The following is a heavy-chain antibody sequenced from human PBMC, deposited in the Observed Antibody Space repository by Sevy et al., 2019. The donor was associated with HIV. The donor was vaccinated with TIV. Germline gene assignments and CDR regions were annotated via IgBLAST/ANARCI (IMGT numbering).Heavy chain of an antibody. J-gene: IGHJ5*02. Sequence: GGSLRLSCAASGFAFDSYALYWVRQAPGKGLEWIAVISYDGSYKHYADSLKGRFTISRDNSKNTLFLQMNSLITEDTAVYYCARDAAEGPYGDTWHSNWFDRWGQGTLVTVSS. CDR2: ISYDGSYK. CDR3: ARDAAEGPYGDTWHSNWFDR. V-gene: IGHV3-30*04. CDR1: GFAFDSYA. D-gene: IGHD2-2*02.